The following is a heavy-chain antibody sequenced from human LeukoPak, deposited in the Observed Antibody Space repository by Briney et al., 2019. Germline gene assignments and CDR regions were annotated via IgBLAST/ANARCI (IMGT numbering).Heavy chain of an antibody. J-gene: IGHJ4*02. Sequence: SETLSLTCAVYGGSFSGYYWSWIRQPPGKGLEWIGEINHSGSTKFNPSLKSRVTISVDTSNNRFSLKLSSVTATDTAVYYCARELVGVPHSSSSADYFDYWGQGTLVAVSS. CDR3: ARELVGVPHSSSSADYFDY. V-gene: IGHV4-34*01. D-gene: IGHD6-6*01. CDR2: INHSGST. CDR1: GGSFSGYY.